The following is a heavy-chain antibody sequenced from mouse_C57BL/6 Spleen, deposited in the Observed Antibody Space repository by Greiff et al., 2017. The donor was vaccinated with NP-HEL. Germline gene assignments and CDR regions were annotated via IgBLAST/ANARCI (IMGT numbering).Heavy chain of an antibody. D-gene: IGHD1-1*01. Sequence: QVQLQQPGAELVKPGASVKLSCKASGYTFPSYWMQWVKQRPGQGLEWIGEIDPSDSYTNYNQKFKGKATLTVDTSSSTAYMQLSSLTSEDSAVYYCARWTTVDLYAMDYWGQGTSVTVSS. CDR2: IDPSDSYT. J-gene: IGHJ4*01. CDR3: ARWTTVDLYAMDY. CDR1: GYTFPSYW. V-gene: IGHV1-50*01.